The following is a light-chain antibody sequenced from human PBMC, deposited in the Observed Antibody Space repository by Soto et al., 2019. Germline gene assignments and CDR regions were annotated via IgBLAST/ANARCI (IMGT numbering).Light chain of an antibody. J-gene: IGLJ1*01. CDR2: DVS. Sequence: SALTPPPSASGSPGQSVTISCTGTSSDVGGYNYVSWYQQHPGKAPKLMIYDVSKRPSGVPDRFSGSKSGNTASLTISGLQAEDEADYYCCSYAGSYTYVFGTGTKVTVL. V-gene: IGLV2-11*01. CDR3: CSYAGSYTYV. CDR1: SSDVGGYNY.